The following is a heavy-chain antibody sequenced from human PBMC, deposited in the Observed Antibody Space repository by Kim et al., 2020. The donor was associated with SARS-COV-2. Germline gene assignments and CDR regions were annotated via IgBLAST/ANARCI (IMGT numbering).Heavy chain of an antibody. J-gene: IGHJ3*02. CDR3: AKIPFGGWQYSFDI. CDR1: GFTISNYA. CDR2: ISGSGGST. Sequence: GGSLRLSCAASGFTISNYAMSWVRQAPGKGLEWVSVISGSGGSTYYADSVKGRFTISRDNSKNTLFLQTNSLRAEDTAVYYCAKIPFGGWQYSFDIWGQGTMVTVSS. V-gene: IGHV3-23*01. D-gene: IGHD3-16*01.